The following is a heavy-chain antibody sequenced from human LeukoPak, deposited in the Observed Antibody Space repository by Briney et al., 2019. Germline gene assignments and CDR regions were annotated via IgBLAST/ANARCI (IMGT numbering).Heavy chain of an antibody. CDR1: GGSISSYY. J-gene: IGHJ3*02. D-gene: IGHD3-10*01. Sequence: SETLSLTCTVSGGSISSYYWSWIRQPPGKTLEWIGSIYSSGSTYYNPSLKSRVIIIIDTPKNHFSLTLSSVTAADTAVYYCARSDGYGLVGIWGQGTMVTVSS. CDR2: IYSSGST. V-gene: IGHV4-59*12. CDR3: ARSDGYGLVGI.